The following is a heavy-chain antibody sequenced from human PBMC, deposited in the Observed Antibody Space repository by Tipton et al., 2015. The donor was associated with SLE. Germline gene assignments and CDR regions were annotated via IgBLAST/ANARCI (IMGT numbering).Heavy chain of an antibody. D-gene: IGHD3-3*01. Sequence: SLRLSCAASGFTVSSNYMSWVRQAPGKGLEWVSVIYSGGNKYYADSVKGRFTISRDNSKNTLYLQMNSLRAEDTAVYYCARSYYDFWSGYLDYWGQGTLVTVSS. J-gene: IGHJ4*02. CDR1: GFTVSSNY. CDR3: ARSYYDFWSGYLDY. V-gene: IGHV3-53*05. CDR2: IYSGGNK.